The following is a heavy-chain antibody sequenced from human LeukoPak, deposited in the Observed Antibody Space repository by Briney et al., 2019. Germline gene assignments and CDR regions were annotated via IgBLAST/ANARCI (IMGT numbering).Heavy chain of an antibody. CDR3: AKEGYDFWSGYQPRGYYYYYMDV. D-gene: IGHD3-3*01. J-gene: IGHJ6*03. Sequence: GGSLRLSRAASGFTFSSYGMHWVRQAPGKGLEWVAFIRYDGSNKYYADSVKGRFTISGDNSKNTLYLQMNSLRAEDTAVYYCAKEGYDFWSGYQPRGYYYYYMDVWGKGTTVTVSS. CDR2: IRYDGSNK. V-gene: IGHV3-30*02. CDR1: GFTFSSYG.